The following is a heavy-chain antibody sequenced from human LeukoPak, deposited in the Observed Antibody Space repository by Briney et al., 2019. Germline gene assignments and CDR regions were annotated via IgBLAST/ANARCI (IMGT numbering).Heavy chain of an antibody. J-gene: IGHJ6*02. CDR2: IWYDGSNK. D-gene: IGHD6-13*01. CDR1: GFTFSSYG. CDR3: ARERRIAAYYYYGMDV. V-gene: IGHV3-33*01. Sequence: GGSLRLSCAASGFTFSSYGMHWVRQAPGKGLEWVAVIWYDGSNKYYADSVKGRFTISRDNSKNTLYLQMNSLRAEDTAVYYCARERRIAAYYYYGMDVWGQGTTVTVSS.